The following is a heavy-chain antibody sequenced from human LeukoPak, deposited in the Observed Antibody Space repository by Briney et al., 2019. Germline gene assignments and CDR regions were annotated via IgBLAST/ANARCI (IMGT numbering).Heavy chain of an antibody. V-gene: IGHV1-8*03. Sequence: ASVKVSCKASGYTFTSYDINWVRQATGQGLEWMGWMNPNSGNTGYAQKFQGRVTITRNTSISTAYMELSSLRSEDTAVYYCARGSDDFWSGQSRPDAFDIRGQGTMVTVSS. CDR2: MNPNSGNT. D-gene: IGHD3-3*01. CDR1: GYTFTSYD. CDR3: ARGSDDFWSGQSRPDAFDI. J-gene: IGHJ3*02.